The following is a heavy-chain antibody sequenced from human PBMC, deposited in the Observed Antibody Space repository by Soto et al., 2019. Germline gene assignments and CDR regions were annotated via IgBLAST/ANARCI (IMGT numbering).Heavy chain of an antibody. CDR2: VYSNGHT. V-gene: IGHV4-39*01. D-gene: IGHD2-8*01. CDR3: ASLTNGRTGDA. CDR1: GDSISNKNYH. J-gene: IGHJ5*02. Sequence: PSETLSLTCTVSGDSISNKNYHWGWTRQPPGKGLEWIGTVYSNGHTSHMPSLKSRLARAVDTSKNRFSLSLISVTAADAAVYCYASLTNGRTGDAWGQGPLVTVS.